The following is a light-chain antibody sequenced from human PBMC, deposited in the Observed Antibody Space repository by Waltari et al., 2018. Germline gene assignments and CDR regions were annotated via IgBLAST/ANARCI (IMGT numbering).Light chain of an antibody. CDR2: KDN. Sequence: SYELTQPSSMSVSPGQTARITCSGTLLEKQYGYGYQQKPGQAPILVIFKDNERSSGIPERFSGSSSGTTVTLTISGVQAEDEADYYCQSADSSGPSVVFGGGTKLT. CDR3: QSADSSGPSVV. V-gene: IGLV3-25*03. CDR1: LLEKQY. J-gene: IGLJ2*01.